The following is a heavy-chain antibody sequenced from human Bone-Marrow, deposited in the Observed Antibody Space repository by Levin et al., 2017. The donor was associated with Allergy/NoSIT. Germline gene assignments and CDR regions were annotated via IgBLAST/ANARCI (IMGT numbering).Heavy chain of an antibody. V-gene: IGHV3-30-3*01. CDR2: ISYDGSNK. CDR3: ARDRAVAGILIAY. D-gene: IGHD6-19*01. CDR1: GFTFSSYA. Sequence: GGSLRLSCAASGFTFSSYAMHWVRQAPGKGLEWVAVISYDGSNKYYADSVKGRFTISRDNSKNTLYLQMNSLRAEDTAVYYCARDRAVAGILIAYWGQGTLVTVSS. J-gene: IGHJ4*02.